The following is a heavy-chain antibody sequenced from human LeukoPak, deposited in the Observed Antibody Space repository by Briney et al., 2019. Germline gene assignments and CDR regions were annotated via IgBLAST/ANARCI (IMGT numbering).Heavy chain of an antibody. CDR2: IRSKAYGGTA. Sequence: PGRSLRLSCTTSGFTFGDYAMSWVRQAPGKGLEWVGFIRSKAYGGTAEYAASVKGRFTISRDDSKSIAYLQMNSLKTEDTAVYHCTKGAYGGYWGQGTLVTVSS. CDR3: TKGAYGGY. V-gene: IGHV3-49*04. J-gene: IGHJ4*02. CDR1: GFTFGDYA. D-gene: IGHD1-26*01.